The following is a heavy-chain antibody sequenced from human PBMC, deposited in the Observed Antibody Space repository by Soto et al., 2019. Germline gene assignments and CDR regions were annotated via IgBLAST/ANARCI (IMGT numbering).Heavy chain of an antibody. CDR2: INPSGGST. D-gene: IGHD1-26*01. Sequence: ASVKVSCKASGYTFTSYYMHWVRQAPGQGLEWMGIINPSGGSTSYAQKFQGRVTMTRDTSTSTVYMELSSLRSEDTAVYYCATVGATLPLYFQHWGQGTLVTVSS. CDR3: ATVGATLPLYFQH. J-gene: IGHJ1*01. V-gene: IGHV1-46*01. CDR1: GYTFTSYY.